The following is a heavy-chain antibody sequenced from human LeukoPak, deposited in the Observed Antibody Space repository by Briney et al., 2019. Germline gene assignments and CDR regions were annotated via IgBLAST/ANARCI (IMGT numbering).Heavy chain of an antibody. D-gene: IGHD5-12*01. CDR1: GYSISSGYY. V-gene: IGHV4-38-2*02. Sequence: SETLSLTCAVSGYSISSGYYWGWIRQPPGKGLEWIGSIYHSGSTYYNPSLKSRVTISVDTSKNQFSLKLSSVTAADTAVYYCAREGGYDFSYFDYWGQGTLVTVSS. CDR2: IYHSGST. CDR3: AREGGYDFSYFDY. J-gene: IGHJ4*02.